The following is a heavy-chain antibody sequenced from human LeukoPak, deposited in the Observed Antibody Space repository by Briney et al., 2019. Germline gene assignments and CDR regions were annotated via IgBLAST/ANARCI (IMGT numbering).Heavy chain of an antibody. CDR2: ISAYNGNT. D-gene: IGHD6-13*01. CDR3: ARENSLGIAAAGTSYYYMDV. Sequence: ASVKVSCKASGYTFTSYGISWVRQAPGQGLEWMGWISAYNGNTNYAQKLQGRVTMTTDTSTSTAYMELRSLRSDDTAVYYCARENSLGIAAAGTSYYYMDVWSKGTTVTVSS. J-gene: IGHJ6*03. V-gene: IGHV1-18*01. CDR1: GYTFTSYG.